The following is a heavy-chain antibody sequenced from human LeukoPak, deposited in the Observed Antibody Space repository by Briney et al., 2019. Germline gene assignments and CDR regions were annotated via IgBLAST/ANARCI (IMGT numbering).Heavy chain of an antibody. V-gene: IGHV1-8*02. D-gene: IGHD2/OR15-2a*01. CDR3: ARVRIVREIDY. Sequence: ASVKVSCKASGYTFTCYYMHWVRQAPGQGLEWMGWMNPNSGNTGYAQKFQGRVTMTRNTSISTAYMELSSLRSEDTAVYYCARVRIVREIDYWGQGTLVTVSS. CDR2: MNPNSGNT. CDR1: GYTFTCYY. J-gene: IGHJ4*02.